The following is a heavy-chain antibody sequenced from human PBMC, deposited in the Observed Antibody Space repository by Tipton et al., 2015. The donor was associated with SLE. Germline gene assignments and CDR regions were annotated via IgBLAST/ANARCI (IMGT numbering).Heavy chain of an antibody. J-gene: IGHJ6*02. CDR3: ARGMLTWRGAIVGVDV. Sequence: TLSLTCTVSGGSISSYYWSWIRQPPGKGLEWIGYIHNSGSTNHNPSLKSRVTISVDTSKNQFSLKLSSVTAADTAVYYCARGMLTWRGAIVGVDVWGQGTTVNVSS. CDR2: IHNSGST. V-gene: IGHV4-59*08. CDR1: GGSISSYY. D-gene: IGHD3-10*02.